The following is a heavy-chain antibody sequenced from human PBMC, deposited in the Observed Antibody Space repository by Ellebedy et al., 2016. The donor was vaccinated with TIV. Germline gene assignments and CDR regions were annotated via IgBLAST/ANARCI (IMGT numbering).Heavy chain of an antibody. CDR2: ISIYTGDT. V-gene: IGHV1-18*01. D-gene: IGHD3-10*01. Sequence: ASVKVSCKASGYTFSNYGISWVRQAPGQGLEWMGWISIYTGDTDYAQKFQGRVTMTADTSPSTAYMELRSLRSDDTAVYYCARDMVQGMVARYVWFDYWGQGAQVTVSS. CDR3: ARDMVQGMVARYVWFDY. J-gene: IGHJ4*02. CDR1: GYTFSNYG.